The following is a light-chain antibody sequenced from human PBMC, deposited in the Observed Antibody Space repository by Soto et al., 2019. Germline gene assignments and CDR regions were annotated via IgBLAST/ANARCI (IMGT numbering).Light chain of an antibody. CDR3: QQYNNWPMYT. CDR2: GAS. V-gene: IGKV3-15*01. Sequence: EIVMTQSPATLSVSPGERATLSCRASQSVSSNLAWYQQKPGLAPRLLIYGASTRATGIPARFSGSGSGTEFTLTISSLQSEDFAVYYCQQYNNWPMYTLGQGTKLEIK. CDR1: QSVSSN. J-gene: IGKJ2*01.